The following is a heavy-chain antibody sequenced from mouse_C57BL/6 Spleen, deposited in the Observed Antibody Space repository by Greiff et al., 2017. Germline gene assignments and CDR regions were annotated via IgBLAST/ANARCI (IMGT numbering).Heavy chain of an antibody. CDR1: GFSLTSYA. CDR2: IWTGVGT. CDR3: GRKGNWYCDV. Sequence: VQLKESGPGLVAPSQSLSFSCTVSGFSLTSYAISWVRQPPGKGLEWLGVIWTGVGTNYNSALKSRLSISKDNSKSQVFFNMNSLQTDDTTRYYYGRKGNWYCDVWGTGTTVTVSS. J-gene: IGHJ1*03. V-gene: IGHV2-9-1*01.